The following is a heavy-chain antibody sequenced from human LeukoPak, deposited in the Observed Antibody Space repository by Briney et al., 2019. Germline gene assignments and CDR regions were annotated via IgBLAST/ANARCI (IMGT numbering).Heavy chain of an antibody. CDR1: GYTFTGYY. V-gene: IGHV1-2*02. J-gene: IGHJ4*02. Sequence: ASVKVSCKASGYTFTGYYMHWVRQAPGQGLEWMGWINPNSGGTNYAQKFQGRVTMTRDTSISTAYMELSRLRSDDTAVYYCARDLGIAVAGTDRDYWGQGTLVTVSS. CDR2: INPNSGGT. CDR3: ARDLGIAVAGTDRDY. D-gene: IGHD6-19*01.